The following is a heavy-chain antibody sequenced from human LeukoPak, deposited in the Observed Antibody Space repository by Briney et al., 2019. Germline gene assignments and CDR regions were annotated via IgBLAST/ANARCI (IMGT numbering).Heavy chain of an antibody. CDR2: IWNDGNTK. J-gene: IGHJ4*02. CDR3: AKDLHSSGWFYFEY. V-gene: IGHV3-33*06. D-gene: IGHD6-19*01. CDR1: GFSFSYYG. Sequence: PGGSLRLSCAASGFSFSYYGMHWVRQAPGKGLEWVAVIWNDGNTKYYADSVKGRFTISRDNSKNTQYLQVNSLRAEDTATYYCAKDLHSSGWFYFEYWGQGTLVTVSS.